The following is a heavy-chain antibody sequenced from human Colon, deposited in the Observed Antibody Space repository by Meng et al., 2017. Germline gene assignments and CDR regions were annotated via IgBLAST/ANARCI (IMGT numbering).Heavy chain of an antibody. D-gene: IGHD4-23*01. CDR1: VGSISRNKW. Sequence: GPGWVKPSATLYPTCTVFVGSISRNKWGSWVRQSPGRGLEWIGEIYQSGSTNYSPSLKSRVTISLDKSKNQFSLKVSYMTAADTAVYFCARVPTTVDPFESWGQGTLVTVSS. CDR3: ARVPTTVDPFES. J-gene: IGHJ4*02. V-gene: IGHV4-4*02. CDR2: IYQSGST.